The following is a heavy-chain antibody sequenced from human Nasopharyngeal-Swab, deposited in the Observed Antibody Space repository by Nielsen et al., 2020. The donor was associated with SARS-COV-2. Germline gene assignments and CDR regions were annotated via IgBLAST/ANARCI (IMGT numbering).Heavy chain of an antibody. CDR3: ARDSGSYSDY. J-gene: IGHJ4*02. D-gene: IGHD3-10*01. CDR2: IKQDGSEK. V-gene: IGHV3-7*01. CDR1: GFTFSSYW. Sequence: GESLKLSCAASGFTFSSYWLSWVRQAPGKGLEWVANIKQDGSEKYYVDSVKGRFTISRDNAKNSLYLQMNSLRAEDTAVYYCARDSGSYSDYWGQGTLVTVSS.